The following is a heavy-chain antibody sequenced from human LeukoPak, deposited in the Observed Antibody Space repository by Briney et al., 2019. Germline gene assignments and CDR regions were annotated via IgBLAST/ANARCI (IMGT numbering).Heavy chain of an antibody. Sequence: ASVKVSCKASGYTFTSYYMHWVRQAPGQGLEWMGIINPSGGSTSYAQKFQGRVTMTGDTPTSTVYMELSSLRSEDTAVYYCARGHDFWSGYYVAGMDVWGQGTTVTVSS. V-gene: IGHV1-46*01. CDR3: ARGHDFWSGYYVAGMDV. J-gene: IGHJ6*02. CDR2: INPSGGST. D-gene: IGHD3-3*01. CDR1: GYTFTSYY.